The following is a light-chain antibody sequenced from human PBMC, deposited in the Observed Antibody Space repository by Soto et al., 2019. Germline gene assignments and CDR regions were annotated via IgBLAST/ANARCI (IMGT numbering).Light chain of an antibody. CDR3: QQYGTFPT. Sequence: TQSPSSLSASTGDRATLSCRASQTVTSNFLAWYQQIPGRAPRLLIYRASSGATGIPDRFSGSGSGTEFTLTISGLEPEDFAVYDCQQYGTFPTFGQGTRLEIK. CDR1: QTVTSNF. CDR2: RAS. V-gene: IGKV3-20*01. J-gene: IGKJ5*01.